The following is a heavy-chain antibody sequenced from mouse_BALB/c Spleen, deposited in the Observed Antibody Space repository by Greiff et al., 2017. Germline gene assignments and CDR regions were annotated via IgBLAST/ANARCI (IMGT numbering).Heavy chain of an antibody. V-gene: IGHV5-9-3*01. Sequence: EVHLVESGGGLVKPGGSLKLSCAASGFTFSSYAMSWVRQTPEKRLEWVATISSGGSYTYYPDSVKGRFTISRDNAKNTLYLQMSSLRSEDTAMYYCAREGDDGYYYFDYWGQGTTLTVSS. J-gene: IGHJ2*01. CDR2: ISSGGSYT. CDR1: GFTFSSYA. CDR3: AREGDDGYYYFDY. D-gene: IGHD2-3*01.